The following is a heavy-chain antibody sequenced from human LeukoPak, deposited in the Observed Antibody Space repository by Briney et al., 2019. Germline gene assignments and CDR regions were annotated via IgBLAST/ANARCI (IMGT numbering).Heavy chain of an antibody. D-gene: IGHD6-19*01. Sequence: ASVKVSCKASGYTFTSYYMHWVRQAPGQGLEWMGIINLSGGSTSYAQKFQGRVTMTRDTSTSTVYMELSSLRSEDTAVYHCARGCSSGWYCYWGQGTLVTVSS. CDR3: ARGCSSGWYCY. CDR2: INLSGGST. V-gene: IGHV1-46*01. CDR1: GYTFTSYY. J-gene: IGHJ4*02.